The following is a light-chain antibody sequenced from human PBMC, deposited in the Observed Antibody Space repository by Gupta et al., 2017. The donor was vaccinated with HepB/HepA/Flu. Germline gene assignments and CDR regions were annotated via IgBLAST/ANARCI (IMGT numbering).Light chain of an antibody. CDR1: QSVHTW. CDR3: QQDNVYSRT. CDR2: EAS. Sequence: DIQMTQFPSILSASVGDRVSITCRASQSVHTWLAWYQQKPGKAPKLLIYEASNVETGVRSRFSGSGYGTEFTLTISSLQPDDLATYYCQQDNVYSRTFGQGTKVDIK. V-gene: IGKV1-5*03. J-gene: IGKJ1*01.